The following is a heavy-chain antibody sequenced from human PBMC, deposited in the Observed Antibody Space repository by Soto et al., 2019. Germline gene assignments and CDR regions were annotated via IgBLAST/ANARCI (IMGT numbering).Heavy chain of an antibody. CDR1: GFTFSDHY. J-gene: IGHJ4*02. V-gene: IGHV3-72*01. CDR2: TRNKANSYTT. D-gene: IGHD3-16*01. Sequence: GGSLRLSCAASGFTFSDHYMDWVRQAPGKGLEWVGRTRNKANSYTTEYAASVKGRFTISRDDSKNSLYLQMNSLKTEDTAVYYCARARRGGIFDYWGQGTLVTVSS. CDR3: ARARRGGIFDY.